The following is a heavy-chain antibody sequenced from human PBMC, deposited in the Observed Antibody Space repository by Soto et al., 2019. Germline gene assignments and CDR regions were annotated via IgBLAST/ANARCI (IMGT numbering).Heavy chain of an antibody. D-gene: IGHD2-15*01. CDR3: ARDGWWLLDGGDYSSGLDV. V-gene: IGHV1-3*01. CDR2: INAGNGNT. J-gene: IGHJ6*02. CDR1: GYFFASYS. Sequence: ASVKVSCKASGYFFASYSMNWVRQAPGQRLEWMGWINAGNGNTKYSQNFQGRVSITRDTSASTAYVELSSLTSEDTAVYFCARDGWWLLDGGDYSSGLDVLGQGTMVTVSS.